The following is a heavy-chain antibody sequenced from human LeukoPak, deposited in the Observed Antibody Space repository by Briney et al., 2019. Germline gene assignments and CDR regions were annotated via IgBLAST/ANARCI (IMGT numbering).Heavy chain of an antibody. J-gene: IGHJ4*02. V-gene: IGHV4-59*08. D-gene: IGHD3-16*02. CDR3: ARLIRTDRPAYYFDY. Sequence: SETLSLTCTVSGGSISRDYWSCIRQPPRKRLEWIGRIYYIVSTYYNPSLKSRVTISVDTSKNQFSLKLSSVPAADTAVYYCARLIRTDRPAYYFDYWGQGTLVTVSS. CDR2: IYYIVST. CDR1: GGSISRDY.